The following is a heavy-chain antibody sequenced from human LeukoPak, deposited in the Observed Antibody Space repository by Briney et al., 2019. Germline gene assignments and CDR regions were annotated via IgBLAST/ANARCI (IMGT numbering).Heavy chain of an antibody. J-gene: IGHJ2*01. V-gene: IGHV3-7*03. CDR1: RFTFSNYL. CDR3: ARRTVTRDWYFDL. Sequence: GGSLRLSCVASRFTFSNYLMSWVRQAPGKGLEWVANINQDGSKKRYADSMKGRFTISRDNAKESLYLQLNSLRAEDTAVYYCARRTVTRDWYFDLWGRGTLVTVSS. D-gene: IGHD4-17*01. CDR2: INQDGSKK.